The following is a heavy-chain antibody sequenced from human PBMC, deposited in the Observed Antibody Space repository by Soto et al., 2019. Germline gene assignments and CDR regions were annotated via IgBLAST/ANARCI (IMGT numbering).Heavy chain of an antibody. CDR3: ARDPPSSIVGCKGFFDV. CDR1: GFIFTNHG. CDR2: IWSDGSYQ. J-gene: IGHJ4*01. Sequence: QVHLVESGGGVVQPGRSLRLSCAASGFIFTNHGMHWVRQAPGKGLQWVAVIWSDGSYQNYADSVKGRFTISKVNSKNTVYLQIQSLRAEDMAVYDCARDPPSSIVGCKGFFDVWGHGTLVTCSA. V-gene: IGHV3-33*01. D-gene: IGHD3-9*01.